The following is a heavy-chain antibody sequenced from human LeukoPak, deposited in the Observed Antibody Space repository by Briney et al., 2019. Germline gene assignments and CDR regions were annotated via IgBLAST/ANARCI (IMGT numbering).Heavy chain of an antibody. J-gene: IGHJ4*02. D-gene: IGHD5-12*01. Sequence: PSQTLSLTCAVSGGSISSGGYSWSWIRQPPGKGLEWIGYIYHSGSTYYNPSLKSRVTISVDRSKNQFSLKLSSVTAADTAVYYCARYIVATIEGYYFDYGGQGTLVTVSS. CDR3: ARYIVATIEGYYFDY. CDR2: IYHSGST. CDR1: GGSISSGGYS. V-gene: IGHV4-30-2*01.